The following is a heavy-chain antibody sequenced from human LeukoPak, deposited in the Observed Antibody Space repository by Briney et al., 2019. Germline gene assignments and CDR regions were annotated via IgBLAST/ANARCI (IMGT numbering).Heavy chain of an antibody. CDR1: GFTLSSYA. CDR3: AKGHYDTGTFGAFDI. V-gene: IGHV3-23*01. J-gene: IGHJ3*02. D-gene: IGHD3-22*01. Sequence: PGGSLRLSCAASGFTLSSYAMTWVRQAPGKGLEWVSAICASGGSTYYADSVKGRFTISRDNSKNTLSLQMNSLRAEDTAVYYCAKGHYDTGTFGAFDIWGQGTMVTVSS. CDR2: ICASGGST.